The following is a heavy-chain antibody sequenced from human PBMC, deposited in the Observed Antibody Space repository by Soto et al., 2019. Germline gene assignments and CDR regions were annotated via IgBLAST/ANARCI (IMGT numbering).Heavy chain of an antibody. CDR1: GFTSTSSA. CDR2: IVVGSGNT. D-gene: IGHD1-26*01. V-gene: IGHV1-58*02. Sequence: GASVKVSCKASGFTSTSSAMPWVRQARGQRLEWIGWIVVGSGNTNYAQKFQERVTITRDMSTSTAYMELSSLRSEDTAVYYCAAGGSGSYPGYYDYGMDVWG. CDR3: AAGGSGSYPGYYDYGMDV. J-gene: IGHJ6*02.